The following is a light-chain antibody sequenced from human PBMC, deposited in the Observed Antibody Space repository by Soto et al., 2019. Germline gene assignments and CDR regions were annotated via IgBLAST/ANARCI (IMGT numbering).Light chain of an antibody. CDR1: SSNIGAGYD. J-gene: IGLJ1*01. CDR2: GNS. V-gene: IGLV1-40*01. Sequence: QSVLTQPPSVSGAPGQRVTISCTGSSSNIGAGYDVHWYQQRPGTAPKLLIFGNSNRPSGVPDRFSGSKSGTSASLAITGLQAEDEGDYYCSSYTSGSALYVFGTGTKLTVL. CDR3: SSYTSGSALYV.